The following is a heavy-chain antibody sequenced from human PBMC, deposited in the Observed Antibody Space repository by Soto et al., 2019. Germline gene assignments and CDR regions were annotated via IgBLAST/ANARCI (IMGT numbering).Heavy chain of an antibody. J-gene: IGHJ2*01. CDR3: ARYYDSSGPDL. Sequence: GGSLRLSCAASGFTFSTYNMVWVRRAPGKGLEWLSYIPSTSIPIYYANSVKGRFTISRDNAKNSLYLQMNSLRAEDTAVYYCARYYDSSGPDLWGRGTLVTVSS. V-gene: IGHV3-48*01. D-gene: IGHD3-22*01. CDR1: GFTFSTYN. CDR2: IPSTSIPI.